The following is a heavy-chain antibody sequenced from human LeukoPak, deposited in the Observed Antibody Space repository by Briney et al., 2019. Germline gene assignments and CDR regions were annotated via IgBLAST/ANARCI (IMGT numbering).Heavy chain of an antibody. D-gene: IGHD3-3*01. Sequence: GGSLRLSCAASGFTFSSYWMHWVRQAPGKGLVWVSRIKSDGSSTTYADSVKGRFIISRDNAKNTLYLQMNSLRAEDTAVYYCARDLEAGGVWGQGTLVTVSS. CDR2: IKSDGSST. J-gene: IGHJ4*02. CDR3: ARDLEAGGV. V-gene: IGHV3-74*03. CDR1: GFTFSSYW.